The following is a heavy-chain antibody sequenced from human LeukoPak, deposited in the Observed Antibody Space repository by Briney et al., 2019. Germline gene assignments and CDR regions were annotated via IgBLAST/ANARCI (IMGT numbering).Heavy chain of an antibody. CDR3: ARANYYGSGKKDLDY. J-gene: IGHJ4*02. D-gene: IGHD3-10*01. V-gene: IGHV1-8*01. CDR1: VYTFTTYD. Sequence: GASVTVSCKPSVYTFTTYDINWVRQAAGQGLEWMGWMNPNSGNTGYAQKFQGRVTMTRNASMSTAYMELNSLRSEDTAVYYCARANYYGSGKKDLDYWGQGTLVTVSS. CDR2: MNPNSGNT.